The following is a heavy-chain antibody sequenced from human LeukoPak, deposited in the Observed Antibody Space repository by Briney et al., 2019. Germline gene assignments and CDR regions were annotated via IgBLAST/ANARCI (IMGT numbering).Heavy chain of an antibody. CDR2: IYYSGSA. CDR1: GGSISSYY. J-gene: IGHJ4*02. CDR3: ARLGYSSSWYVLDY. Sequence: PSETLSLACTVSGGSISSYYWSWIRQPPGKGLEWTGYIYYSGSAIYNPSLKSRVTISVDTSKSQFSLNLSSVTAADTAVYYCARLGYSSSWYVLDYWGQGTLVTVSS. D-gene: IGHD6-13*01. V-gene: IGHV4-59*01.